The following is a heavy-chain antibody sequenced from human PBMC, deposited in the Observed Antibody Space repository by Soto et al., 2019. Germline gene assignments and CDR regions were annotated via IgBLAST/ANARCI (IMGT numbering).Heavy chain of an antibody. CDR3: AKTFGYDSSGYAFDY. D-gene: IGHD3-22*01. V-gene: IGHV3-30*18. J-gene: IGHJ4*02. CDR1: GFTFSSYG. CDR2: ISYDGSNK. Sequence: QVQLVESGGGVVQPGRSLRLSCAASGFTFSSYGMHWVRQAPGKGLEWVAVISYDGSNKYYTDSVKGRFTISRDNSKNTLYLQMNSLRAEDTAVYYCAKTFGYDSSGYAFDYWGQGTLVTVSS.